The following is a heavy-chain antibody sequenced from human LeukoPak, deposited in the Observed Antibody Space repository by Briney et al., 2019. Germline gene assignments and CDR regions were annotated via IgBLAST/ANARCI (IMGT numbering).Heavy chain of an antibody. CDR2: IKQDGSEK. Sequence: SGGSLRLSCAASGFTFSSYWMSWVRQAPGKGLEWVANIKQDGSEKYYVDSVKGRFTISRDNAKNSPYLQMNSLRAEDTAVYYCARAASIAARGGWYFDLWGRGTLVTVSS. D-gene: IGHD6-6*01. J-gene: IGHJ2*01. CDR3: ARAASIAARGGWYFDL. V-gene: IGHV3-7*01. CDR1: GFTFSSYW.